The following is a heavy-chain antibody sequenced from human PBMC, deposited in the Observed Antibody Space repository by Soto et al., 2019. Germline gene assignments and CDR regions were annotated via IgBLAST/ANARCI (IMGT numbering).Heavy chain of an antibody. CDR3: ARIHTYSVSSPLDY. Sequence: RASVKVSCKASGYTFTGYFIHWVRQAPGQGLEWMGWINPNSGGTNYPQTFQGRVTMTRDTSISTAYMELNRLRSDDTAVYYCARIHTYSVSSPLDYWGQGTLVTVSS. D-gene: IGHD6-6*01. J-gene: IGHJ4*02. V-gene: IGHV1-2*02. CDR1: GYTFTGYF. CDR2: INPNSGGT.